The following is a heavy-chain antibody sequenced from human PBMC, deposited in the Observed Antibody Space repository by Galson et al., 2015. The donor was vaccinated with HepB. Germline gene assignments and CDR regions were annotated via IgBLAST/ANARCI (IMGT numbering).Heavy chain of an antibody. CDR1: GYTFTGYY. V-gene: IGHV1-2*02. D-gene: IGHD2-2*02. Sequence: SVKVSCKASGYTFTGYYMHWVRQAPGQGLEWMGWINPNSGGTNYAQKFQGRVTMTRDTSISTAYMELSRLRSDDTAVYYCARGPRFVVVPAAIGGGYWGQGTLVTVSS. CDR3: ARGPRFVVVPAAIGGGY. J-gene: IGHJ4*02. CDR2: INPNSGGT.